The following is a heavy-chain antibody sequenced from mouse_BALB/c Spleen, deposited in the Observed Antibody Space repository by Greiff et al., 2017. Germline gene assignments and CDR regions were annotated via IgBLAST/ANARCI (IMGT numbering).Heavy chain of an antibody. J-gene: IGHJ3*01. CDR3: SDYDFAY. CDR1: GFNIKDYY. V-gene: IGHV14-4*02. Sequence: EVQLQQSGAELVRSGASVKLSCTASGFNIKDYYMHWVKQRPEQGLEWIGWIDPENGDTEYAPKFQGKATMTADTSSNTAYLQLSSLTSEDTAVYYCSDYDFAYWGQGTLVTVSA. D-gene: IGHD2-4*01. CDR2: IDPENGDT.